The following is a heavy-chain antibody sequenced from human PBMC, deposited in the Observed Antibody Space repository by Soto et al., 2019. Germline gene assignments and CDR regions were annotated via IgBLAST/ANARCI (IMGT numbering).Heavy chain of an antibody. CDR2: ISYDGSNK. V-gene: IGHV3-30-3*01. CDR3: ARDRLNIVVVPAATDYYYYGMDV. J-gene: IGHJ6*02. Sequence: PGGSLRLSCAASGFTFSSYAMHWVRLAPGKGLEWVAVISYDGSNKYYADSVKGRFTISRDNSKNTLYLQMNSLRAEDTAVYYCARDRLNIVVVPAATDYYYYGMDVWGQGTTVTVS. D-gene: IGHD2-2*01. CDR1: GFTFSSYA.